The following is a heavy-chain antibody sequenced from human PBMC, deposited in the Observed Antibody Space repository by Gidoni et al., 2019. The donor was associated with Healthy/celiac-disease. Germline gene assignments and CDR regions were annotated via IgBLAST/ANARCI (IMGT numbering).Heavy chain of an antibody. CDR3: AKDRFLEWLFVY. V-gene: IGHV3-30*18. Sequence: QVQLVESGGGVVQPGRSLRLSCAASGFPFSSYGMHWVRQAPGKGLEWVAVISYDGSNKYYADSVKGRFTISRDNSKNTLYLQMNSLRAEDTAAYYCAKDRFLEWLFVYWGQGTLVTVSS. J-gene: IGHJ4*02. CDR1: GFPFSSYG. D-gene: IGHD3-3*01. CDR2: ISYDGSNK.